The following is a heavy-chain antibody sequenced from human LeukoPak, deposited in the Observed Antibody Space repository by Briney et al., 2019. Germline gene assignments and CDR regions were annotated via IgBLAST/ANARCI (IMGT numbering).Heavy chain of an antibody. J-gene: IGHJ4*02. CDR3: AKGWRGTADY. V-gene: IGHV3-33*06. Sequence: GRSLRLSCAASGFTFSSYGMHWVRQAPGKGLEWVAVIWYDGSNKYYADSVKGRFTISRDNSKSTLYLQMNSLRAEDTAVYYCAKGWRGTADYWGQGTPVTVSS. D-gene: IGHD1-26*01. CDR2: IWYDGSNK. CDR1: GFTFSSYG.